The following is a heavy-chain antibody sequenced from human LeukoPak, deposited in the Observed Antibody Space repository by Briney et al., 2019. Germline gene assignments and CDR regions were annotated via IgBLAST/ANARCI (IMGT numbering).Heavy chain of an antibody. CDR2: ISGSGDTT. V-gene: IGHV3-23*01. CDR3: AKDRSDSSSWYAGSH. Sequence: PEGSLRLSCAASGFTFSAYAMTWVRQAPGEGLEWVSGISGSGDTTYYADSVKGRFTISRDNSKNTLYLQMNSLRAEDTAIYYCAKDRSDSSSWYAGSHWGQGTLVTVSS. CDR1: GFTFSAYA. J-gene: IGHJ4*02. D-gene: IGHD6-13*01.